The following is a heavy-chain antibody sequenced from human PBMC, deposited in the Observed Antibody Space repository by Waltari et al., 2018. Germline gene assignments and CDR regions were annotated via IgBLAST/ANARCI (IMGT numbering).Heavy chain of an antibody. J-gene: IGHJ4*02. Sequence: EVQLVESGGGLIQPGGSLRLSCAASAFSVSSNDMTWVRPAPGKGLEWLSIVTSDDKTYYADSVKGRFTISRDNSKNTLYLEMSSLTAEDTAVYYCARDKGVEPTTRFDYWGQGTLVTVSS. D-gene: IGHD1-26*01. CDR2: VTSDDKT. V-gene: IGHV3-53*01. CDR1: AFSVSSND. CDR3: ARDKGVEPTTRFDY.